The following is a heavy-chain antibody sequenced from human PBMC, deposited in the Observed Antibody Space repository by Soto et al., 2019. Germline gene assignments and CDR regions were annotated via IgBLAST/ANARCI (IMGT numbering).Heavy chain of an antibody. CDR3: THSIGYCISTSYSTSYWYFDL. Sequence: QITLKESGPTVVKPTQTLTLTCTTSGFSLSTSGVGVGWIRQPPGKALEWLALIYWDDDKRYSPSLKSRLTITKDTSNHQGVRTMTKMDHVDTDTYSCTHSIGYCISTSYSTSYWYFDLWGRGTLVTVSS. CDR2: IYWDDDK. J-gene: IGHJ2*01. V-gene: IGHV2-5*02. D-gene: IGHD2-2*01. CDR1: GFSLSTSGVG.